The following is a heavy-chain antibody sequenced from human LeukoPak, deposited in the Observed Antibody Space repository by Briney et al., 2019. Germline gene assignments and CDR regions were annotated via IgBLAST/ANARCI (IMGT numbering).Heavy chain of an antibody. CDR1: GYTFTDYY. Sequence: ASVKVSCKASGYTFTDYYVHWVRQAPGQGLEWMGWINPNSDYTFYAQKFQGRVTLTRDTSISTVYMELTTLTSDDTALYYCAVAPGDYWGQGTLVSVSA. CDR3: AVAPGDY. D-gene: IGHD2-21*01. J-gene: IGHJ4*02. CDR2: INPNSDYT. V-gene: IGHV1-2*02.